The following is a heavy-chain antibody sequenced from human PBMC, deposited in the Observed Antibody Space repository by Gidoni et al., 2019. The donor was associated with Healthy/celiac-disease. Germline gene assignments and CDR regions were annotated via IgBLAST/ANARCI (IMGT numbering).Heavy chain of an antibody. D-gene: IGHD1-7*01. Sequence: QVQLQQWGAGLLKPSETLSLTCAVYGGSFSGYYWCWILHPPGKGLEWIGEIKHSGSTNYNPSLKGRVTISVDTSKNQFSLKLSSVTAADTAVYYCARGVTAGTTREYYFDYWGQGTLVTVSS. CDR1: GGSFSGYY. CDR2: IKHSGST. CDR3: ARGVTAGTTREYYFDY. V-gene: IGHV4-34*01. J-gene: IGHJ4*02.